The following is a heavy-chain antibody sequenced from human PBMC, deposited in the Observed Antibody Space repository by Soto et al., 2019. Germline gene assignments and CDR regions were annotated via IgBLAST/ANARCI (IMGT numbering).Heavy chain of an antibody. J-gene: IGHJ5*02. CDR1: GYTFTDYY. V-gene: IGHV1-69*13. CDR2: IIPIFGTA. Sequence: SVKVSCKASGYTFTDYYMHWVRQAPGQGLEWMGGIIPIFGTANYAQKFQGRVTITADESTSTAYMELSSLRSEDTAVYYCARNSRSSSVVRSNWFDPWGQGTLVTVSS. CDR3: ARNSRSSSVVRSNWFDP. D-gene: IGHD6-6*01.